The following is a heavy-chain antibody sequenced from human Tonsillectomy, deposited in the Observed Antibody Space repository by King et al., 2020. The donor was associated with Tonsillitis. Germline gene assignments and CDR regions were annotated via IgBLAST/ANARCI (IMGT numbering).Heavy chain of an antibody. J-gene: IGHJ5*02. CDR1: GYIFTSYW. V-gene: IGHV5-51*01. CDR2: IYPGDSDT. Sequence: QLVQSGAEVKKPGESLKISCTGSGYIFTSYWIGWVRQMPGKGLEWMGIIYPGDSDTRYSPSFQGQVTMSADKSIRTAYLQWSSLKASNSAMYYCASLTPHFWSGYSRGWFDPWGQGTLVTVSS. D-gene: IGHD3-3*01. CDR3: ASLTPHFWSGYSRGWFDP.